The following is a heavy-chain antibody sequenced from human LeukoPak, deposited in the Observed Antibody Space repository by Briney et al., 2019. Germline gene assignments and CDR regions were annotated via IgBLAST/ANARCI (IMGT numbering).Heavy chain of an antibody. V-gene: IGHV1-3*01. CDR1: GYTFTSYA. Sequence: ASVKVSCKASGYTFTSYAMHWVRQAPGQRLEWMGWINAGNGNTKYSQKFQGRVTITRDTSASTAYMELSSLRSEDTAVYYCAWGSGYYYYFDYWGQGTLVTVSS. J-gene: IGHJ4*02. D-gene: IGHD3-22*01. CDR3: AWGSGYYYYFDY. CDR2: INAGNGNT.